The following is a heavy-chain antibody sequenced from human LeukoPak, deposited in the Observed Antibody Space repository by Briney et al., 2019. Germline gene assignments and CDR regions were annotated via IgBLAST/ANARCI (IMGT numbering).Heavy chain of an antibody. CDR1: GFTFSSYA. CDR2: IGVSGGNT. J-gene: IGHJ4*02. CDR3: SKRSGAGGDFGSFEY. V-gene: IGHV3-23*01. Sequence: PGGSLRLSCAASGFTFSSYAMSWVRQAPGKGLEWVSSIGVSGGNTYYADSVKGRFTISRDNSKNTLFLQINTLRAEDTAIYYCSKRSGAGGDFGSFEYWGQGTLVTVSS. D-gene: IGHD1-14*01.